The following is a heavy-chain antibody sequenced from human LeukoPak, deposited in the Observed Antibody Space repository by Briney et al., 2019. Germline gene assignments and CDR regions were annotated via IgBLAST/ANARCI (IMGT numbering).Heavy chain of an antibody. Sequence: GGSLRLSCAASGFTFSSYDMHWVRQATGKGLEWVSAIGTAGDTYYPGSVKGRFTISRENAKNSLYLQMNSLRAGDTAVYYCARGPSHGSGQAPWYYFDYWGQGTLVTVSS. CDR2: IGTAGDT. CDR3: ARGPSHGSGQAPWYYFDY. D-gene: IGHD3-10*01. CDR1: GFTFSSYD. J-gene: IGHJ4*02. V-gene: IGHV3-13*01.